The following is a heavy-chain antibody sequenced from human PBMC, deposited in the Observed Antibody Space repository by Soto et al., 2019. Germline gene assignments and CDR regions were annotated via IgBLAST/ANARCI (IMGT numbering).Heavy chain of an antibody. D-gene: IGHD2-15*01. CDR3: ATDHGPGSEGRWFGY. V-gene: IGHV1-18*01. CDR1: GYTFNTYG. CDR2: ISTYNGNT. Sequence: QVLLVQSGTEVKKPGASVKVSCKASGYTFNTYGISWVRQAPGQGLEWMGWISTYNGNTNYAQKFQGRVTMTTATSTRTAYMALRSLISDDTAVYYCATDHGPGSEGRWFGYWGQGTLLTVSS. J-gene: IGHJ4*02.